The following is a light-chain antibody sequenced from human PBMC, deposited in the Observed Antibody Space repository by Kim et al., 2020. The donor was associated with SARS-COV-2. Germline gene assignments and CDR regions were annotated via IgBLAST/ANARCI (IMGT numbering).Light chain of an antibody. CDR1: QSVSTK. Sequence: EIVMTQSPETLSVSPGDRATLSCRASQSVSTKLAWYQERPGQAPRLRIYDSSTRAPGIPARFSGSGSGKEFSLTISSLQSEDFAIFFCQQYYNWPPWTFGQGTKVDIK. CDR3: QQYYNWPPWT. V-gene: IGKV3D-15*01. J-gene: IGKJ1*01. CDR2: DSS.